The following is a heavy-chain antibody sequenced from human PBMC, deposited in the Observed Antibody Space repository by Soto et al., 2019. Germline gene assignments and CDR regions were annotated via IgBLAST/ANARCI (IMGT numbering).Heavy chain of an antibody. CDR1: GGTFSSYA. D-gene: IGHD3-10*01. V-gene: IGHV1-69*13. CDR2: IIPIFGTA. J-gene: IGHJ4*02. CDR3: AGLRYYYGSGSYYNASYYFDY. Sequence: SVKVSCKASGGTFSSYAISCVRQAPGQGLEWMGGIIPIFGTANYAQKLQGRVTITADESTSTAYMELSSLRSEDTAVYYCAGLRYYYGSGSYYNASYYFDYWGQGTLVTVSS.